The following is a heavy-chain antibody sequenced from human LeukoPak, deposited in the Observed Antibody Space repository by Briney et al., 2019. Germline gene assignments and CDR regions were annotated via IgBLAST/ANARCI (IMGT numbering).Heavy chain of an antibody. CDR2: IWYDGSRK. V-gene: IGHV3-33*01. D-gene: IGHD2-15*01. Sequence: PGGSLRLSCAASGFTFRNYGMHWVRQAPGKGLEWVAIIWYDGSRKYYLDSVKGRFTISRDNSKNMLYLQMSSLRAEDTAVYYCATVLGSDGNFYIDYWGQGTLVTVSS. J-gene: IGHJ4*02. CDR3: ATVLGSDGNFYIDY. CDR1: GFTFRNYG.